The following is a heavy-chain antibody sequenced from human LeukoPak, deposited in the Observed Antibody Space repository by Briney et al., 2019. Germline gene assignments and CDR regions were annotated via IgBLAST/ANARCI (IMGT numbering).Heavy chain of an antibody. Sequence: SETLSLTCTVSGGSISSYYWSWIRQPPGKGLEWIGYIYYSGSTNYNPSLKGRVTISVDTSKNQFSLKLSSVTAADTAVYYCARDIAVAEGWFDPWGQGTLVTVSS. CDR1: GGSISSYY. V-gene: IGHV4-59*01. CDR2: IYYSGST. CDR3: ARDIAVAEGWFDP. D-gene: IGHD6-19*01. J-gene: IGHJ5*02.